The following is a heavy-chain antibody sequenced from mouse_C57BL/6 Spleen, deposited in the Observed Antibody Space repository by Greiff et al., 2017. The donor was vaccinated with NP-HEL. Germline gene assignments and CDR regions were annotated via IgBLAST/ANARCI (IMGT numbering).Heavy chain of an antibody. J-gene: IGHJ4*01. V-gene: IGHV3-6*01. D-gene: IGHD1-1*01. CDR1: GYSITSGYY. Sequence: EVQRVESGPGLVKPSQSLSLTCSVTGYSITSGYYWNWIRQFPGNKLEWMGYISYDGSNNYNPSLKNRISITRDTSKNQFFLKLNSVTTEDTATYYCARSGRGAMDYWGQGTSVTVSS. CDR3: ARSGRGAMDY. CDR2: ISYDGSN.